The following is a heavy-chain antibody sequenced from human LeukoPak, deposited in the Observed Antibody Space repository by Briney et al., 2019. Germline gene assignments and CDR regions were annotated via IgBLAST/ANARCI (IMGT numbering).Heavy chain of an antibody. CDR3: ARERPGYCSSTSCYKGVDY. J-gene: IGHJ4*02. CDR2: ISSSSSYI. Sequence: GGSLRLSCAASGFTFSSYSMNWVRQAPGKGLEWVSSISSSSSYIYYADSVKGRFTISRDNAKNSLYLQMNSLRAEDTAVYYCARERPGYCSSTSCYKGVDYWGQGTLVTVSS. CDR1: GFTFSSYS. D-gene: IGHD2-2*02. V-gene: IGHV3-21*01.